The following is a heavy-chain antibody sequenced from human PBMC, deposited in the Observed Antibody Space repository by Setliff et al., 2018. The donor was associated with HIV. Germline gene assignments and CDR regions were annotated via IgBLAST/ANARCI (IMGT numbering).Heavy chain of an antibody. V-gene: IGHV1-3*03. CDR2: INAGNGNT. J-gene: IGHJ6*03. CDR3: ARGADYLGIPSYYYYYMDV. CDR1: GYTFTSYA. D-gene: IGHD7-27*01. Sequence: ASVKVSCKASGYTFTSYAIHWMRQAPGQRLEWMGWINAGNGNTQFSQEFQGRVTITADESTSTAYMELSSLRSEDTAVYYCARGADYLGIPSYYYYYMDVWGKGTTVTVSS.